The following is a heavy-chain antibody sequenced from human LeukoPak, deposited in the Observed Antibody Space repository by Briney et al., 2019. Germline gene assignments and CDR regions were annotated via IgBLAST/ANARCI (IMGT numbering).Heavy chain of an antibody. J-gene: IGHJ4*02. CDR3: ARDLLGDSNYFDY. Sequence: PGPSLTPARPPAGSTFDEYGISSARLAAGKGLGWVSGINWSGGSKGYTHSVKGRFTISRDNAKNSLYLRMNSLRAEDTALYYCARDLLGDSNYFDYWGQGTLVTVSS. CDR2: INWSGGSK. D-gene: IGHD2/OR15-2a*01. V-gene: IGHV3-20*04. CDR1: GSTFDEYG.